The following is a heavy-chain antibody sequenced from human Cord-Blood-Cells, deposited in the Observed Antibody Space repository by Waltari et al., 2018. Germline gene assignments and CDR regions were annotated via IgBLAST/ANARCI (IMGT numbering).Heavy chain of an antibody. CDR3: ARGMTQGGWFDP. CDR2: IYHSGST. V-gene: IGHV4-38-2*01. CDR1: GYSISSGYY. J-gene: IGHJ5*02. Sequence: QVQLQESGPGLVKPSETLSLTCAVSGYSISSGYYWGWIRQPPRKGLEWIGSIYHSGSTYYNPSLKSRVTISVDTSKNQLSLKLSSVTAADTAVYYCARGMTQGGWFDPWGQGTLVTVSS. D-gene: IGHD3-16*01.